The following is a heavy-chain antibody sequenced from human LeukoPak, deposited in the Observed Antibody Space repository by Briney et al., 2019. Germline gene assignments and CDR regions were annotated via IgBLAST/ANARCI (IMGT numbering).Heavy chain of an antibody. CDR2: INPSGGST. Sequence: EASVKVSCKASGYTITSNYIHWVRQAPGQGLEWMGIINPSGGSTSYAQKFQGRVTMTRDMSTSTVYMELSSLRSEDTAVYYCARDRRSGWNDAFDIWGQGTMVTVSS. CDR1: GYTITSNY. D-gene: IGHD6-19*01. CDR3: ARDRRSGWNDAFDI. V-gene: IGHV1-46*01. J-gene: IGHJ3*02.